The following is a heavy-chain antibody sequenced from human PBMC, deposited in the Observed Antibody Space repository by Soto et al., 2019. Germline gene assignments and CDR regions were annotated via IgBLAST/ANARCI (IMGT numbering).Heavy chain of an antibody. J-gene: IGHJ4*02. CDR1: GYTFTDYY. Sequence: GASVKVSCKASGYTFTDYYMHWVRQAPGQGLEWMGWINPNSGNTGYAQKFQGRVTMTRNTSISTAYMELSSLRSEDTAVYYCARGGSSGSYAYWGQGTLVTVSS. D-gene: IGHD1-26*01. CDR3: ARGGSSGSYAY. CDR2: INPNSGNT. V-gene: IGHV1-8*02.